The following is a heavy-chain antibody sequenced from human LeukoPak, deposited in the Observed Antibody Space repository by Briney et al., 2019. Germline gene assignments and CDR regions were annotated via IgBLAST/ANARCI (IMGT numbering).Heavy chain of an antibody. D-gene: IGHD3-22*01. CDR2: IRYDGSNK. CDR1: GFTFSSYG. Sequence: GGSLRLSCAASGFTFSSYGMHWVRQAPGKGLEWVAFIRYDGSNKYYADSVKGRFTISRDNSKNTLYLQMNSLRAEDTAVYYCAKPLYYYDSSGLLDYWGQGTLVTVSS. V-gene: IGHV3-30*02. J-gene: IGHJ4*02. CDR3: AKPLYYYDSSGLLDY.